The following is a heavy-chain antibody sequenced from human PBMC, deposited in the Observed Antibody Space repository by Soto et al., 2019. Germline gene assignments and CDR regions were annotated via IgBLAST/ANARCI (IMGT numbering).Heavy chain of an antibody. Sequence: GSLRLSCAASGFTFSAYAMSWVRQAPGKGLEWVSVISGDDVGTDYGYYADSVKGRFTISRDNSKNTLYLQMKSLRAEVTAIYYCAKGPSSGWYYFDYWGQGTPVTVSS. J-gene: IGHJ4*02. D-gene: IGHD6-19*01. CDR3: AKGPSSGWYYFDY. CDR1: GFTFSAYA. CDR2: ISGDDVGTDYG. V-gene: IGHV3-23*01.